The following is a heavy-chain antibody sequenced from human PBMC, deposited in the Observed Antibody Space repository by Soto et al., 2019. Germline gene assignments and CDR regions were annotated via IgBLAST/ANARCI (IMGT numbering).Heavy chain of an antibody. CDR3: ARRASSSWYLSYGMDI. Sequence: LSLTCTVSGGSISSSSYYWGWIRQPPGKGLEWIGSIYYSGSTYYNPSLKSRVTISVDTSKNQFSLKLSSVTAADTAVYYCARRASSSWYLSYGMDIWGQGTTVTVSS. J-gene: IGHJ6*02. CDR2: IYYSGST. V-gene: IGHV4-39*01. CDR1: GGSISSSSYY. D-gene: IGHD6-13*01.